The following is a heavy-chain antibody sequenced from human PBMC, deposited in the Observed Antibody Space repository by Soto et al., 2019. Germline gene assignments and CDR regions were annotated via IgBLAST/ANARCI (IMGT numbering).Heavy chain of an antibody. CDR3: TTGEWENGDD. CDR1: GFTFSHAW. CDR2: IKRKTDGGTT. J-gene: IGHJ4*02. D-gene: IGHD1-26*01. V-gene: IGHV3-15*01. Sequence: GGSLRLSCAASGFTFSHAWISWVRQAPGKGLQWVGRIKRKTDGGTTDYGAPVNGRFTIARDDSKNTLYLQMNSLKTGDTAVYYCTTGEWENGDDWGQGTLGTVSS.